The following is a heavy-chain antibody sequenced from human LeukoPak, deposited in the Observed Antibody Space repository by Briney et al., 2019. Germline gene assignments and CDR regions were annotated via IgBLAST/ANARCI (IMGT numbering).Heavy chain of an antibody. CDR1: GFTLNTYA. V-gene: IGHV3-23*01. CDR2: INYGGTT. J-gene: IGHJ4*02. D-gene: IGHD1-26*01. CDR3: AKCRGPTETQFDY. Sequence: PGGSLRLSCAASGFTLNTYAMSWVRQAPGKGLEWVSGINYGGTTYYANSVKGRFTISRDTSKNTLDLQMNSLRAEDTAIYYCAKCRGPTETQFDYWGQGTLVTVSS.